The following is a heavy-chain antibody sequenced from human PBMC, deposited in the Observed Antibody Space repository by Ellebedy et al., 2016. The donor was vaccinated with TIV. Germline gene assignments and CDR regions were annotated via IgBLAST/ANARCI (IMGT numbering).Heavy chain of an antibody. CDR1: GFTFSSYG. J-gene: IGHJ4*02. D-gene: IGHD6-19*01. CDR3: AKDGVAVAGRLPADY. V-gene: IGHV3-30*18. CDR2: ISYDGSNK. Sequence: GGSLRLXCAASGFTFSSYGMHWVRQAPGKGLEWVAVISYDGSNKYYADSVKGRFTISRDNSKNTLYLQMNSLRAEDTAVYYCAKDGVAVAGRLPADYWGQGTLVTVSS.